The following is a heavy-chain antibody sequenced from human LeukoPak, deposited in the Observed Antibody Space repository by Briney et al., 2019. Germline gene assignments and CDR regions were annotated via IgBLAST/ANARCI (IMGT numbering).Heavy chain of an antibody. Sequence: ASVKVSCKASGFTFTIYDINWVRQASGQGLEWMGWMNPNNGNTGYAQKFQGRVTMTRDTSISTAYMELRGLRSEDTAVYYCVRDGEGVAISVNYWFDPWGQGTLVTVSS. D-gene: IGHD3-10*01. V-gene: IGHV1-8*01. CDR2: MNPNNGNT. CDR1: GFTFTIYD. CDR3: VRDGEGVAISVNYWFDP. J-gene: IGHJ5*02.